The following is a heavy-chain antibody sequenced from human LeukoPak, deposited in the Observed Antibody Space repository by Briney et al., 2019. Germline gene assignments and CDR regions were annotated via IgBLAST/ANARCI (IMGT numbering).Heavy chain of an antibody. CDR3: AKASPFYGSGSYYNGY. CDR1: GFTFSSYA. CDR2: ISGSGGST. Sequence: GVLRLSCAASGFTFSSYAMSWVRQAPGKGLEWVSAISGSGGSTYYADSVKGRFTISRDNSKNTLYLQMNGLRAEDTAVYYCAKASPFYGSGSYYNGYWGQGTLVTVSS. D-gene: IGHD3-10*01. V-gene: IGHV3-23*01. J-gene: IGHJ4*02.